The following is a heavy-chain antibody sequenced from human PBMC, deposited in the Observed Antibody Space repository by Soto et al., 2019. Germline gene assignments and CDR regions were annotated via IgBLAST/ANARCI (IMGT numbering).Heavy chain of an antibody. CDR2: TYHSGST. Sequence: SETLSLTCTVSGGSISSYYWSWIRQPPGKGLEWIGNTYHSGSTNYNPSLKSRVTISVHTSKNQFSLKLISVTAADTAVYYCARRARGALRFLEWLPSRHTWFDPWGQGTLVTVSS. V-gene: IGHV4-59*12. CDR3: ARRARGALRFLEWLPSRHTWFDP. J-gene: IGHJ5*02. D-gene: IGHD3-3*01. CDR1: GGSISSYY.